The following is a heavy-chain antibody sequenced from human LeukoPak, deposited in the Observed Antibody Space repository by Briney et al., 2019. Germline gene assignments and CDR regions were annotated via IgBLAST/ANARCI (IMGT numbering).Heavy chain of an antibody. J-gene: IGHJ4*02. CDR3: ARVGYGSGIPYFDY. CDR2: ISTSSSYI. V-gene: IGHV3-21*04. D-gene: IGHD3-10*01. CDR1: GFTFSTYS. Sequence: GGSLRLSCAASGFTFSTYSMNWVRQAPGKGLEWVSSISTSSSYIYYADSVKGRFTISRDNSKNTLYLQMNSLRAEDTAVYYCARVGYGSGIPYFDYWGQGTLVTVSS.